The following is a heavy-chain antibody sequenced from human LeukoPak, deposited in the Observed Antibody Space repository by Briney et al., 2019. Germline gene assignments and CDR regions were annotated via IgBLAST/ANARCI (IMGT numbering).Heavy chain of an antibody. V-gene: IGHV3-7*01. CDR3: ARDLGTTVTTDWFEP. J-gene: IGHJ5*02. CDR2: IKQDGSEK. D-gene: IGHD4-17*01. Sequence: PGGSLRLSCAASGFTFRSYWMTWVRQAPGKGLEWVANIKQDGSEKYYVDSVKGRFTISRDNAKNSLYLQMNSLRAEDTAVYYCARDLGTTVTTDWFEPWGQGTLVTASS. CDR1: GFTFRSYW.